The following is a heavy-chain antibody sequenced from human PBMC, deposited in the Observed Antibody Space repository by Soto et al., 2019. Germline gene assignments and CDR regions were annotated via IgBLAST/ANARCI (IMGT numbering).Heavy chain of an antibody. CDR1: GGSFSGYY. Sequence: SETLSLTCAVYGGSFSGYYWSWIRQPPGKGLEWIGEINHSGSTNYNPSLKSRVTISVDTSKNQFSLKLSSVTAADTAVYYCASRMEWLSPLYYYMDVWGKGTTVTVSS. J-gene: IGHJ6*03. CDR3: ASRMEWLSPLYYYMDV. CDR2: INHSGST. D-gene: IGHD3-3*01. V-gene: IGHV4-34*01.